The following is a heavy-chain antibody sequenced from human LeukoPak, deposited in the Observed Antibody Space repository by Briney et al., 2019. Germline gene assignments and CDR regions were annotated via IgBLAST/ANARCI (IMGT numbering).Heavy chain of an antibody. CDR1: GFTFSSYS. J-gene: IGHJ4*02. V-gene: IGHV3-21*01. D-gene: IGHD3-22*01. CDR3: ARDGSGTSEYYYDSSGYFDY. Sequence: GGSLRLSCAASGFTFSSYSMNWVRQAPGKGLEWVSSISSSSSYIYYADSVKGRFTISRDNAKNSLYLQMNSLRAEDTAVYHCARDGSGTSEYYYDSSGYFDYWGQGTLVTVSS. CDR2: ISSSSSYI.